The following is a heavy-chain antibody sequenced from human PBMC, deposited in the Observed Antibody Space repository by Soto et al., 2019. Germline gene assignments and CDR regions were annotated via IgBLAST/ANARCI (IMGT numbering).Heavy chain of an antibody. Sequence: EGSLRHYCSTSGFTFRNYALSWVRQAPGKGLEWVSAISGSGGSTYYADSVKGRFTISRDNSKNTLYLQMNSLRAEDTAVYYCARSGYSYGPFDYWGQGTLVTVSS. CDR1: GFTFRNYA. D-gene: IGHD5-18*01. CDR3: ARSGYSYGPFDY. CDR2: ISGSGGST. V-gene: IGHV3-23*01. J-gene: IGHJ4*02.